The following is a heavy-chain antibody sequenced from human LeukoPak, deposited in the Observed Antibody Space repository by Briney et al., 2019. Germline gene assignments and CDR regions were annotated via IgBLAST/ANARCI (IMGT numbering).Heavy chain of an antibody. CDR2: ISAYNGNT. D-gene: IGHD3-10*01. CDR3: AREMVRRPELNPFDY. J-gene: IGHJ4*02. Sequence: ASVKVSCKASGYTFTSYGISWVRQAPGQGLEWMGWISAYNGNTNYAQKLQGRVTMTTDTSTSTAYMELRSLRSDDTAVYYCAREMVRRPELNPFDYWGQGTLVTVSS. V-gene: IGHV1-18*01. CDR1: GYTFTSYG.